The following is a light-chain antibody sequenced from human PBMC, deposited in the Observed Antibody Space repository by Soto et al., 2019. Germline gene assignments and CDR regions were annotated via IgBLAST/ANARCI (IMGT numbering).Light chain of an antibody. V-gene: IGKV1-5*03. Sequence: DIQMTQSPSTLSASVGDRVTITCRASQSINSWLAWYQQKPGKAPKLLIYKASTLESGVPSRISGSGSGTEFTLTISSLQPDDFATYYCQHRDTFGQGTKV. J-gene: IGKJ1*01. CDR1: QSINSW. CDR3: QHRDT. CDR2: KAS.